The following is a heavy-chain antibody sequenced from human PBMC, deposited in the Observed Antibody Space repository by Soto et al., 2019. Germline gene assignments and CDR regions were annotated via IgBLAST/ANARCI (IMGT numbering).Heavy chain of an antibody. V-gene: IGHV1-69*01. Sequence: QVQLVQSGAEVKKPGSSVKVSCKASGGIFSTYAISWLRQAPGQGLEWMGGIIPLFGTPNYAQRFQGRVTITADESTSTAYMELSRLRSEDTAVYYCARDRDDYCSGNYYNRIDFWGQGNLVTVSS. CDR1: GGIFSTYA. D-gene: IGHD3-10*01. J-gene: IGHJ4*02. CDR2: IIPLFGTP. CDR3: ARDRDDYCSGNYYNRIDF.